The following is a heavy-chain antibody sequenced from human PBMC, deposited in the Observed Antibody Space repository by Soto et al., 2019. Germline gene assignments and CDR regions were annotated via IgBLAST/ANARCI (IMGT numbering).Heavy chain of an antibody. D-gene: IGHD4-17*01. V-gene: IGHV4-34*01. CDR3: ARHDYGDYYDPVPKSYFDY. CDR1: GGSFSGYY. CDR2: INHSGST. J-gene: IGHJ4*02. Sequence: SETLSLTCAVYGGSFSGYYWSWIRQPPGKGLEWIGEINHSGSTNYNPSLKSRVTISVDTSKNQFSLKLSSVTAADTAVYYCARHDYGDYYDPVPKSYFDYWGQGTLVTVSS.